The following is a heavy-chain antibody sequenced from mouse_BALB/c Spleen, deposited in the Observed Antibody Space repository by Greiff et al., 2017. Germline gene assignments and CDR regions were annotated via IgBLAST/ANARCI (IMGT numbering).Heavy chain of an antibody. Sequence: EVQLVESGGGLVQPGGSLKLSCAASGFTFSSYGMSWVRQTPDKRLELVATINSNGGSTYYPDSVKGRFTISRDNAKNTLYLQMSSLKSEDTAMYYCARDHYSYYFDYWGQGTTLTVSS. CDR1: GFTFSSYG. CDR3: ARDHYSYYFDY. J-gene: IGHJ2*01. CDR2: INSNGGST. V-gene: IGHV5-6-3*01. D-gene: IGHD1-2*01.